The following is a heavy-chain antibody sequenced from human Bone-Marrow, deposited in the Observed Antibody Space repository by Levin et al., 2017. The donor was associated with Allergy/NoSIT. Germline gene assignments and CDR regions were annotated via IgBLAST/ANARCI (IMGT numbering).Heavy chain of an antibody. J-gene: IGHJ6*02. D-gene: IGHD3-16*02. CDR3: ARDDLFYRLGLDV. CDR2: ISDSGST. V-gene: IGHV4-59*01. CDR1: GGSFRNYY. Sequence: SETLSLTCTVSGGSFRNYYWSWIRQPPGKGLEWMGFISDSGSTNYNPSLTSRLTFLIDTSKNQFSLRLNSVTAADTAVYYCARDDLFYRLGLDVWGQGTTVTVSS.